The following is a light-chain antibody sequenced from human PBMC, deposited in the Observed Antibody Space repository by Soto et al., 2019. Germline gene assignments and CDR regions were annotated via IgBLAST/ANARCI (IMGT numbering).Light chain of an antibody. CDR2: GNS. CDR3: QSYDSSLSGSGV. Sequence: QSVLAQPPSGSGAPGQRVTLSCTGSSSNIGAGYDVHWYQQLPGTAPKLLIYGNSNRPSGVPDRFSGSRSRTSASLAITGLQAEDEADYYGQSYDSSLSGSGVVGGGTKLTVL. J-gene: IGLJ2*01. CDR1: SSNIGAGYD. V-gene: IGLV1-40*01.